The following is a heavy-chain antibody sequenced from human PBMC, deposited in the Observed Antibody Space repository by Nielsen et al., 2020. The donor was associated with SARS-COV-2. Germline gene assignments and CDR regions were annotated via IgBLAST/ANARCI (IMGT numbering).Heavy chain of an antibody. CDR3: ARGDIAVVPAAMFRGDDAFDI. CDR2: IYYSGSV. J-gene: IGHJ3*02. Sequence: GSLRLSCTVSGGSLSSRNYYWGWIRQPPGKGLEWIGTIYYSGSVSYKPSLRSRVTISVDTSKKHFSLKLTSVTAADTAVYFCARGDIAVVPAAMFRGDDAFDIWGQGTMVRVSS. CDR1: GGSLSSRNYY. V-gene: IGHV4-39*02. D-gene: IGHD2-2*01.